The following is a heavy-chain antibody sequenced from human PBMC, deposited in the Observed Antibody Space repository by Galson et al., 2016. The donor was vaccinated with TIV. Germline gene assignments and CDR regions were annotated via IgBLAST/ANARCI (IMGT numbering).Heavy chain of an antibody. Sequence: QSGAEVKKPGESLIISCKASGVTFSSFAISWVRQAPGQGLEWVGRIIPIFGIANNAQKFQGRVTITADESTSTAYMELSSLTSEETAVYYCARDYQVSYLWYFDLWGRGTLVTVSS. CDR3: ARDYQVSYLWYFDL. CDR1: GVTFSSFA. CDR2: IIPIFGIA. J-gene: IGHJ2*01. D-gene: IGHD2/OR15-2a*01. V-gene: IGHV1-69*15.